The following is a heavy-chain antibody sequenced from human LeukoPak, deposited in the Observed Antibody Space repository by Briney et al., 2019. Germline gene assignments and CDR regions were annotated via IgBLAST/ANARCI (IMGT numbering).Heavy chain of an antibody. CDR2: IYYSGII. D-gene: IGHD4-23*01. CDR3: ARSVVTLYWYFDL. Sequence: KSSETLSLTCTVSAGSISSSSYYWGWIRQPPGKGLEWIGSIYYSGIIYYNPSLKSRVTISLDTSKNQFSLKLSSVTTADTAVYYCARSVVTLYWYFDLWGRGTLVTVSS. J-gene: IGHJ2*01. V-gene: IGHV4-39*07. CDR1: AGSISSSSYY.